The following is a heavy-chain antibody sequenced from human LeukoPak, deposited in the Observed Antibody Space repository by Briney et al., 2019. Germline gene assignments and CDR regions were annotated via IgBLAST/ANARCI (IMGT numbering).Heavy chain of an antibody. Sequence: GGALRLSCAASGFPFRCYSMNWVRQTPGKVLERVSSYSSSSSYIYYADSVKVRFTISRDNAKNSMYLQMNSLRAEDTAVYYCARGVIAAAITNGFDPWGQGTLVTVSS. V-gene: IGHV3-21*01. CDR1: GFPFRCYS. CDR3: ARGVIAAAITNGFDP. J-gene: IGHJ5*02. CDR2: YSSSSSYI. D-gene: IGHD6-13*01.